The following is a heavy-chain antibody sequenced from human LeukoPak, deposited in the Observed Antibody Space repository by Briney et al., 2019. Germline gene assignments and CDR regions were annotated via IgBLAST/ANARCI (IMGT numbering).Heavy chain of an antibody. J-gene: IGHJ4*02. CDR3: ARVRLADERAWAY. Sequence: ASVKVSCKASGYTFSDFYIHWVRQAPGQGREYVGWITPKSGDTYSPQRFQGRVTMTRDASISTAYMELSSLRSDDTAAYFCARVRLADERAWAYWGQGTLVTVSS. V-gene: IGHV1-2*02. D-gene: IGHD3-3*02. CDR2: ITPKSGDT. CDR1: GYTFSDFY.